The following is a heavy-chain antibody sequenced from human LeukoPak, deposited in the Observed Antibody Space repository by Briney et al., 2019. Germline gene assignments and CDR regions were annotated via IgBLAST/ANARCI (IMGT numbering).Heavy chain of an antibody. CDR2: INPSGGST. CDR1: GYTFTGYY. J-gene: IGHJ4*02. V-gene: IGHV1-46*01. D-gene: IGHD3-10*01. CDR3: ARGDVLLWFGELSFAFDY. Sequence: ASVKVSCKASGYTFTGYYMHWVRQAPGQGLEWMGIINPSGGSTSYAQKFQGRVTMTRDMSTSTVYMELGSLRSEDTAVYYCARGDVLLWFGELSFAFDYWGQGTLVTVSS.